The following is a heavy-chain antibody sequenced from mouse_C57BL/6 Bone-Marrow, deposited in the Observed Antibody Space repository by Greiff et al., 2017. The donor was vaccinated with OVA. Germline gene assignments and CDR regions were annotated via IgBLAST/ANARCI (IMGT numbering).Heavy chain of an antibody. CDR1: GFNIKDDY. CDR3: TSIYYGYDGFAY. V-gene: IGHV14-4*01. J-gene: IGHJ3*01. Sequence: VQLQQSGAALVRPGASVKLSCTASGFNIKDDYMHWVKQRPEQGLEWIGWIDPENGDTEYASKFQGKATITADTSSNTAYLQLSSLTSEDTAVYYCTSIYYGYDGFAYWGQGTLVTVSA. D-gene: IGHD2-2*01. CDR2: IDPENGDT.